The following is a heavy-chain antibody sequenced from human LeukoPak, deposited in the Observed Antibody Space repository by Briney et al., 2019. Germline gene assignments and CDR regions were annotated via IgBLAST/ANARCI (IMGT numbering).Heavy chain of an antibody. CDR2: IKSKNVGGTT. CDR1: GFSLSTYW. J-gene: IGHJ5*02. CDR3: TSHAAFDP. V-gene: IGHV3-15*01. Sequence: GGSLRLSCAASGFSLSTYWMNWVRQAPGKGLEWVGRIKSKNVGGTTDYAAPVKGRFTISRDDSKNTVYLQMNSLKIEDTAVYYCTSHAAFDPWGQGTLVTVSS.